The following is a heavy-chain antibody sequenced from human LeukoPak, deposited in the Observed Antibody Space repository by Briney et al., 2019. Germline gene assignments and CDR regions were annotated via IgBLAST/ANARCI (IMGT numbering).Heavy chain of an antibody. CDR2: IYYSGST. V-gene: IGHV4-59*08. Sequence: SETLSLTCTVSGGSIRSYYWSWIRQPPGKGLEWIGYIYYSGSTNYNPSLKSRVTISVDTSKNQFSLKLNSVTDTDTAMYYCARTEYDYNNYAYYYRMDVWGQGTTVTVSS. CDR1: GGSIRSYY. CDR3: ARTEYDYNNYAYYYRMDV. J-gene: IGHJ6*02. D-gene: IGHD4-11*01.